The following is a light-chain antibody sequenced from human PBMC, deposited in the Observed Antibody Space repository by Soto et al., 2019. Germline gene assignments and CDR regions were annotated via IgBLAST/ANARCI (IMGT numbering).Light chain of an antibody. CDR2: EVS. CDR3: SSYTSSNTVV. CDR1: SSDVGGYNH. J-gene: IGLJ2*01. V-gene: IGLV2-14*01. Sequence: QSALTQPASVSGSPGQSITISCTGSSSDVGGYNHVSWYQQHPGKAPKLMIYEVSNRPSGVSNRFSGSKSGNTASLTISGLQAEDEADYYCSSYTSSNTVVFGGGTKVTVL.